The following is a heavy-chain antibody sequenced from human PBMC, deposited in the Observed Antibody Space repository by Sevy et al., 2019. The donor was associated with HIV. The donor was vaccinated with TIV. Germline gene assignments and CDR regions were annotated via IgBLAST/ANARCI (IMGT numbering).Heavy chain of an antibody. CDR1: GFTFNTYA. J-gene: IGHJ4*02. CDR2: ITGSGDST. V-gene: IGHV3-23*01. Sequence: GGSLRLSCAASGFTFNTYAMSWVRQAPVRGLEWVSGITGSGDSTYYVDSVKGRFTISRDNSKDTLYLQMNSLRAEDTAVYYCASHGGSYPRHYIDYWGQGTLVTVSS. CDR3: ASHGGSYPRHYIDY. D-gene: IGHD1-26*01.